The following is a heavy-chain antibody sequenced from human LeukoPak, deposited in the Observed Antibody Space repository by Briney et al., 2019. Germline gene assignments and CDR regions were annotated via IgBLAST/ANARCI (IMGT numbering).Heavy chain of an antibody. Sequence: GGSLRLSCVASGFSFSNAWMRWVRQAPGKGLEWVGRIKSRSDGGTTDYAAPVKGRFTISRDDSKNTLYVQMNSLKTEDTAVYYCTTAPQHYGSGVDYWGQGTLVTVSS. CDR2: IKSRSDGGTT. V-gene: IGHV3-15*01. CDR1: GFSFSNAW. D-gene: IGHD3-10*01. J-gene: IGHJ4*02. CDR3: TTAPQHYGSGVDY.